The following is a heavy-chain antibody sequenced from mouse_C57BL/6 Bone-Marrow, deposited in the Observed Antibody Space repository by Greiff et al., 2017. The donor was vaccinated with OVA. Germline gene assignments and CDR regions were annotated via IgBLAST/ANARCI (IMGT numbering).Heavy chain of an antibody. J-gene: IGHJ1*03. CDR1: GFNIKDYY. CDR2: IDPEDGET. D-gene: IGHD1-1*01. Sequence: EVQRVESGAELVKPGASVKLSCTASGFNIKDYYMHWVKQRTEQGLEWIGRIDPEDGETKYAPKFQGKATITADTSSNTAYLQLSSLTSEDTAVYYCASGDYYGSRNGYFDVWGTGTTVTVSS. CDR3: ASGDYYGSRNGYFDV. V-gene: IGHV14-2*01.